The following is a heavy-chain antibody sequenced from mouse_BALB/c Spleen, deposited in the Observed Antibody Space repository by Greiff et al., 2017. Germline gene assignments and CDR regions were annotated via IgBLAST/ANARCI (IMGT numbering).Heavy chain of an antibody. D-gene: IGHD2-4*01. CDR2: FYPGSGSI. J-gene: IGHJ3*01. V-gene: IGHV1-62-2*01. CDR3: ARHEDRAYDYGLAY. Sequence: VQLQQPGAELVKPGASVKLSCKASGYTFTSYWMHWVKQRSGQGLEWIGWFYPGSGSIKYNEKFKDKATLTADKSSSTVYMELSRLTSEDSAVYFCARHEDRAYDYGLAYWGQGTLVTVSA. CDR1: GYTFTSYW.